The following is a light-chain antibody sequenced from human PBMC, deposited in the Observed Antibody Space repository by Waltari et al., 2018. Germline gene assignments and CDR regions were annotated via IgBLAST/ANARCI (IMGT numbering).Light chain of an antibody. Sequence: MTQSPATLSVSPGERVTLSCRASQSISSSLAWYQQIPGQAPRLLIYGAFTRATGIPARFSGSGSDTEFTLTISSMQSEDFAIYYCQQHNDWPRTFGQGTKVEI. V-gene: IGKV3-15*01. CDR1: QSISSS. CDR3: QQHNDWPRT. CDR2: GAF. J-gene: IGKJ1*01.